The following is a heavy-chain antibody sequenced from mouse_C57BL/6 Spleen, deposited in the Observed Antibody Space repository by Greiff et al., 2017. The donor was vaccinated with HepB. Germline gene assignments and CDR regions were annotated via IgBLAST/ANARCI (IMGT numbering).Heavy chain of an antibody. V-gene: IGHV1-52*01. J-gene: IGHJ1*03. D-gene: IGHD2-4*01. CDR2: IDPSDSET. CDR3: ARRRIYYDYDRWYFDV. Sequence: QVQLQQPGAELVRPGSSVKLSCKASGYTFTSYWMHWVKQRPIQGLEWIGNIDPSDSETHYNQKFKDKATLTVDKSSSTAYIQLSSLTSEDSAVYYCARRRIYYDYDRWYFDVWGTGTTVTVSS. CDR1: GYTFTSYW.